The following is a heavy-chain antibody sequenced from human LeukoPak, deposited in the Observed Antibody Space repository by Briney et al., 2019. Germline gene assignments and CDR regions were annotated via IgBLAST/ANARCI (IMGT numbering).Heavy chain of an antibody. CDR1: GGTFSSYA. D-gene: IGHD3-3*01. J-gene: IGHJ6*02. V-gene: IGHV1-69*04. CDR3: ARDRYYDFWSGYHYYYGMDV. CDR2: IIPILGIA. Sequence: ASVTVSCKASGGTFSSYAISWVRQAPGQGLEWMGRIIPILGIANYVQKFQGRVTTTADKSTSTAYMELSSLRSEDTAVYYCARDRYYDFWSGYHYYYGMDVWGQGTTVTVSS.